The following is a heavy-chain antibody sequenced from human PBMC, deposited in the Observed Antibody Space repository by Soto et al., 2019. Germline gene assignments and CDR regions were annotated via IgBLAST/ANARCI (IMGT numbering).Heavy chain of an antibody. Sequence: EVQLVESGGGLVKPGGSLRLSCEASGFSFSDYTMNSVRQAPGKGLEWVSSISGGSSYIYYAAKLQGRFTISRDNAKNSVYLQMNSLRAEDTALYYCARDIVGHDYYYFYGMDVWGQGTTVSVSS. V-gene: IGHV3-21*01. CDR1: GFSFSDYT. J-gene: IGHJ6*02. CDR3: ARDIVGHDYYYFYGMDV. D-gene: IGHD1-26*01. CDR2: ISGGSSYI.